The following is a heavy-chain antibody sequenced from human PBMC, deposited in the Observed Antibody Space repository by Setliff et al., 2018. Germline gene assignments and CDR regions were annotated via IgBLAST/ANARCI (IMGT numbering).Heavy chain of an antibody. J-gene: IGHJ4*02. CDR1: GGTFSSYG. D-gene: IGHD3-22*01. Sequence: WASVKVSCKASGGTFSSYGISWVRQAPGQGLEWMGGTIPIFGTTDYAQKFRGRVTIITDESTSTAFMQLSSLRSEDTAVYYCARGYYDSYARYYVVGDYWGQGTPVTVSS. V-gene: IGHV1-69*05. CDR2: TIPIFGTT. CDR3: ARGYYDSYARYYVVGDY.